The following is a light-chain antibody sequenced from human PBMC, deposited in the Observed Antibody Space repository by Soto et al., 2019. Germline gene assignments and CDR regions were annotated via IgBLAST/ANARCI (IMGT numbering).Light chain of an antibody. CDR2: DVS. V-gene: IGLV2-11*01. J-gene: IGLJ2*01. CDR3: CSYAGSRTHVL. Sequence: QSALTQPRSVSGSPGQSVTISCTGTSSDVGGYNYVSWYQQHPGKAPKLMIYDVSKRPSGVPDRFSGSKSGNTASLTISGLQAEDEAEYYCCSYAGSRTHVLFGGGTKLTVL. CDR1: SSDVGGYNY.